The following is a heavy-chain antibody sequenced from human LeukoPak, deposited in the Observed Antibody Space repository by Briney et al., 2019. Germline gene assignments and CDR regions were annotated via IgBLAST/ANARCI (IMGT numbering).Heavy chain of an antibody. V-gene: IGHV3-23*01. J-gene: IGHJ4*02. D-gene: IGHD5-18*01. CDR1: GFTFSSYS. Sequence: GSLRLSCAASGFTFSSYSMNWVRQAPGKGLEWVSTISGSGDSTYYADSVKGRFTISRDNSKNTLYLQMNSLRAEDTAVYYCARDRGYSCGYWGQGTLVTVSS. CDR2: ISGSGDST. CDR3: ARDRGYSCGY.